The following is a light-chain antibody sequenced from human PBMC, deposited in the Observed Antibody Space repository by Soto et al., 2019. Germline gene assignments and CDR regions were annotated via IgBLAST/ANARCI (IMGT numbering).Light chain of an antibody. CDR2: GAS. CDR3: QQYNKWPPIT. J-gene: IGKJ5*01. Sequence: EIVMTQSPATLSVSPGERVTLTCRASQSVSSNLAWYQQKPGQAPRLLIYGASTRAAGIPARFSGSGCGTEFTLTISSLQSADFAVYYCQQYNKWPPITFGQGTRLEIK. CDR1: QSVSSN. V-gene: IGKV3-15*01.